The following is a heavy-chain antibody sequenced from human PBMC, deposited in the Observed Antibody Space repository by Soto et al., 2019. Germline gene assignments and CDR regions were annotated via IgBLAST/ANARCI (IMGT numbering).Heavy chain of an antibody. CDR1: GGTFSSYA. D-gene: IGHD2-21*02. V-gene: IGHV1-69*01. Sequence: QVQLVQSGAEVKKPGSSVKVSCKASGGTFSSYAISWVRQAPGQGLEWMGGIIPIFGTANYAQKFQGRVTITADESTSTDYMELSSLRSEDTAVYYCARDAAYCGCDCYSEHAFDIWGQGTMVTVSS. CDR2: IIPIFGTA. J-gene: IGHJ3*02. CDR3: ARDAAYCGCDCYSEHAFDI.